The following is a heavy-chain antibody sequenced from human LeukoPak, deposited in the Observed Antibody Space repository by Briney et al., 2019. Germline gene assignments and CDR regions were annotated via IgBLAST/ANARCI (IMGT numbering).Heavy chain of an antibody. CDR2: ISAYNGNT. J-gene: IGHJ6*02. D-gene: IGHD2-15*01. Sequence: ASVKVSFKASGYTFTSYGISWVRQAPGQGLEWMGWISAYNGNTNYAQKLQGRVTMTTDTSTSTAYMELRSLRSDDTAVYYCARLGGPRDYYYGMDVWGQGTTATVSS. CDR1: GYTFTSYG. V-gene: IGHV1-18*01. CDR3: ARLGGPRDYYYGMDV.